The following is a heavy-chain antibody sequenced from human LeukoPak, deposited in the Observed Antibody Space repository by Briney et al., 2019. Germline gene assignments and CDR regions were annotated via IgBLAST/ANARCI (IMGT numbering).Heavy chain of an antibody. CDR1: GFTFSHYG. CDR3: ARASLSSWYGTYFDY. J-gene: IGHJ4*02. D-gene: IGHD6-13*01. CDR2: FNGRGDST. Sequence: GGSLRLSCEVSGFTFSHYGMSWVRQAPGKGPEWVAGFNGRGDSTYYAESVRGRFTISRDNSKNTLYLQMNSLRAEDTAVYYCARASLSSWYGTYFDYWGQGTLVTVSS. V-gene: IGHV3-23*01.